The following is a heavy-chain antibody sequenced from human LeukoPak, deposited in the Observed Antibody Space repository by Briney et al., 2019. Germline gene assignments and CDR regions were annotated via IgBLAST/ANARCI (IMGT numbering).Heavy chain of an antibody. CDR3: AREASQKGAHYMDV. CDR2: IYYSGST. J-gene: IGHJ6*03. Sequence: SETLSLTCTVSGGSISSSSYYWGWIRQPPGKGLEWIGYIYYSGSTNYNPSLKSRVTISVDTSKNQFSLKLSSVTAADTAVYYCAREASQKGAHYMDVWGKGTTVTISS. D-gene: IGHD3-16*01. CDR1: GGSISSSSYY. V-gene: IGHV4-61*01.